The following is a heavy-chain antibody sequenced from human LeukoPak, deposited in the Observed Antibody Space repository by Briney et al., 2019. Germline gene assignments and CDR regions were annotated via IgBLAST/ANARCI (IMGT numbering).Heavy chain of an antibody. CDR3: ATTVGATAFDY. CDR2: IIPIFGTA. CDR1: GGTFSSYA. J-gene: IGHJ4*02. D-gene: IGHD1-26*01. V-gene: IGHV1-69*06. Sequence: ASVKVSCKASGGTFSSYAISWVRQAPGQGLEWMGGIIPIFGTANYAQKFQGRVTITADKSTSTAYMELSSLRSEDTAVYYCATTVGATAFDYWGQGTLVTVSS.